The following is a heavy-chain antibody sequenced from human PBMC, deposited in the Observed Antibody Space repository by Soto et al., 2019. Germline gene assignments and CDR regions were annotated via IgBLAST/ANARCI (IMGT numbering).Heavy chain of an antibody. CDR2: ISYDGSNK. V-gene: IGHV3-30*18. J-gene: IGHJ6*02. CDR3: AKGNEHYYYYYGMDV. Sequence: PGGSLRLSCAASGFTFSSYGMHWVRQAPGKGLEWVAVISYDGSNKYYADSVKGRFTISRDNSKNTLYLQMNSLRAEDTAVYYCAKGNEHYYYYYGMDVWGQGTTVTVSS. CDR1: GFTFSSYG.